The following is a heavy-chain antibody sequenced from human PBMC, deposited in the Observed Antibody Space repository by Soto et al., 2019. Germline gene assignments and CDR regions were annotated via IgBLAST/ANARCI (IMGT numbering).Heavy chain of an antibody. CDR1: EFTFAILA. CDR3: AKCNVLVTTSGGCCNWFDP. D-gene: IGHD2-21*02. Sequence: PGRSLRPSCTASEFTFAILAMSWVRQPQGKGLEWVSCISADGGSTYYSGYVKGRVTISRDNSKKTMYFQLNSLRDEDTAVYYCAKCNVLVTTSGGCCNWFDPWGQGTPVTVSS. CDR2: ISADGGST. J-gene: IGHJ5*02. V-gene: IGHV3-23*01.